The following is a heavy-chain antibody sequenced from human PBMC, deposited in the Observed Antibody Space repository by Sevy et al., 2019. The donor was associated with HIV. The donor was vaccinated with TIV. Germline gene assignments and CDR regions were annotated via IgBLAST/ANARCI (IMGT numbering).Heavy chain of an antibody. Sequence: GGSLRLSCAASGFTFSSYNMNWVRQAPGKGLEWVSSISSSSTYIYYAGSVQGRFTISRDNAKNSLFLQMNSLRAEDTAVYHCARDFGPGIAAAPDLWGRGTLVTVSS. J-gene: IGHJ2*01. V-gene: IGHV3-21*01. D-gene: IGHD6-13*01. CDR3: ARDFGPGIAAAPDL. CDR2: ISSSSTYI. CDR1: GFTFSSYN.